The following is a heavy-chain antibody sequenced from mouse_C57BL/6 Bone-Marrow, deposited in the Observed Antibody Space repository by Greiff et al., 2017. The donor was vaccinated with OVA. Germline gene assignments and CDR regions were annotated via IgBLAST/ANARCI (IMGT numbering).Heavy chain of an antibody. D-gene: IGHD2-4*01. CDR3: ARGYDYDRFDY. CDR2: ISYDGSN. Sequence: EVKLMESGPGLVKPSQSLSLTCSVTGYSITSGYYWNWIRQFPGNKLEWMGYISYDGSNNYNPSLKNRISITRDTSKNQFFLKLNSVTTEDTATYYCARGYDYDRFDYWGQGTTLTVSS. J-gene: IGHJ2*01. CDR1: GYSITSGYY. V-gene: IGHV3-6*01.